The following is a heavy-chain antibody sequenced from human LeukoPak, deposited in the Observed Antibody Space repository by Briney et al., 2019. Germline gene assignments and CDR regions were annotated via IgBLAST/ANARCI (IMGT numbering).Heavy chain of an antibody. J-gene: IGHJ4*02. D-gene: IGHD2-8*02. CDR1: GGTISRGNW. CDR3: ARGQSWSIEY. Sequence: PSGTLSLTCAVSGGTISRGNWWSWVRQPPGKGLEWIGEIYHSGNTNYNPSLKSRVTISVDKSKNQFSLRVSSVTDADTAVYYCARGQSWSIEYWGQRTPVTVST. CDR2: IYHSGNT. V-gene: IGHV4-4*02.